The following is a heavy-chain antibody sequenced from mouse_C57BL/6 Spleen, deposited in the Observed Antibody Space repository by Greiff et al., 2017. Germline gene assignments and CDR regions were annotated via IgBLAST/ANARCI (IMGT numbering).Heavy chain of an antibody. D-gene: IGHD1-1*01. Sequence: EVQLQQSGPELVKPGASVKISCKASGYTFTDYYMNWVKQSHGKSLEWIGEINPNNGGTSYNQKFKGKATLTVDKSSSTAYMELLSLTTDDSAVYYCAMRLTTVYFDYWGQGTTLTVSS. CDR2: INPNNGGT. CDR1: GYTFTDYY. CDR3: AMRLTTVYFDY. V-gene: IGHV1-26*01. J-gene: IGHJ2*01.